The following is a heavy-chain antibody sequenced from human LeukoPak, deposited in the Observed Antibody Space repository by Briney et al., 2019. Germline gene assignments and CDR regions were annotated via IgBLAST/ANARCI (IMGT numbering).Heavy chain of an antibody. V-gene: IGHV4-4*02. D-gene: IGHD3-16*02. CDR1: GGSISSSNW. CDR3: ARSHDHLWGNYPDY. Sequence: SETLSLTCAVSGGSISSSNWWSWVRQPPGKGLEWIGEIYHSGSTNYNPSLKSRVTLSVDKSKNQFSLRLNSVTAADTAMYYCARSHDHLWGNYPDYWGQGTLVTVSS. CDR2: IYHSGST. J-gene: IGHJ4*02.